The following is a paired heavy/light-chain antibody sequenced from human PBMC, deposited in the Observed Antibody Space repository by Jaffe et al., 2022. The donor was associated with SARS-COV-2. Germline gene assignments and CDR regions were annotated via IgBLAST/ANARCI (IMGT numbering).Light chain of an antibody. CDR2: AVS. V-gene: IGKV1-39*01. Sequence: DIQMTQSPSSLSASVGDRVIITCRASQSISAYLNWYQQKPGQAPKLLINAVSSLQSGVPSRFRGGGSVTDFTLTISNLQPEDFATYYCQQSYSFPRTFGQGTKVEIK. J-gene: IGKJ1*01. CDR3: QQSYSFPRT. CDR1: QSISAY.
Heavy chain of an antibody. CDR3: AAGTIYFDL. J-gene: IGHJ2*01. CDR2: INHRRTT. V-gene: IGHV4-34*02. D-gene: IGHD5-12*01. CDR1: NASFSDHY. Sequence: QVHLEQLGAGLLKPSETLSLTCAVSNASFSDHYWSWIRQPPGKGLEWIGEINHRRTTYYNPSLKSRVTISIDTSRSQFSLELNSVTAADTAVYYCAAGTIYFDLWGRGTLVIVSS.